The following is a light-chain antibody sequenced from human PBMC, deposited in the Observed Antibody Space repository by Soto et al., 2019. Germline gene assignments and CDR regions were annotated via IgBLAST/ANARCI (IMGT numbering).Light chain of an antibody. V-gene: IGLV2-23*01. CDR2: EGS. CDR1: SSDVGSYNL. Sequence: QSALTQPASVSGSPGQSITISCTGTSSDVGSYNLVSCYQQHPGKAPKLMIYEGSKRPSGVSNRFSGAKSGNTASLTSSGLQAEGEADYYCRSYAGSSTCEFGVGTTLPVL. J-gene: IGLJ3*02. CDR3: RSYAGSSTCE.